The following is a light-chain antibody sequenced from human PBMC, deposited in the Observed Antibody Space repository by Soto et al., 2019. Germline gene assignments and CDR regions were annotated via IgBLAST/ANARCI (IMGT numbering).Light chain of an antibody. CDR3: ATWDDSLNGVV. J-gene: IGLJ2*01. CDR2: ANN. Sequence: QSVLTQPPSASGTPGQRVTISCSGGSSNIGSDTVNWYQQLPGTAPKLLIYANNQRPSGVPDRFSGSKSDTPAYLAISGLQSEDEADYYCATWDDSLNGVVFGGGTQVTVL. V-gene: IGLV1-44*01. CDR1: SSNIGSDT.